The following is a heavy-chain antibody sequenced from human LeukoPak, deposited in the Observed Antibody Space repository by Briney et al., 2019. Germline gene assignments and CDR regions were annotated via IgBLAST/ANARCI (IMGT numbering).Heavy chain of an antibody. CDR2: ISSSSSTI. Sequence: PGGSLRLSCAASGFAFSSYSMNWVRQAPGKGLEWVSYISSSSSTIYYADSVKGRFTTSRDNAKNSLYLQMNSLRAEDTALYYCAREMDYYGMDVWGQGTTVTVSS. D-gene: IGHD2-8*01. CDR3: AREMDYYGMDV. CDR1: GFAFSSYS. J-gene: IGHJ6*02. V-gene: IGHV3-48*01.